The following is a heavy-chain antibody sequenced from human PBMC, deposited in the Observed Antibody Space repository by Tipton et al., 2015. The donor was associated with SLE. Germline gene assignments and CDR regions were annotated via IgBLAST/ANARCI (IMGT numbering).Heavy chain of an antibody. D-gene: IGHD3-3*01. CDR1: GFTFSSYS. Sequence: SLRLSCAASGFTFSSYSINWVRQAPGKGLEWVSSISRSSSYIYYADSVKGRFTISRDNAKNSLYLQMNSLRAEDTAVYYCARAPSYYDFWSGYSLFDYWGQGTLVTVSS. V-gene: IGHV3-21*01. CDR2: ISRSSSYI. CDR3: ARAPSYYDFWSGYSLFDY. J-gene: IGHJ4*02.